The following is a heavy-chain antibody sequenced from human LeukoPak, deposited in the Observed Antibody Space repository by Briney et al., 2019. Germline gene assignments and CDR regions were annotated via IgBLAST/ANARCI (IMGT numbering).Heavy chain of an antibody. J-gene: IGHJ4*02. Sequence: GGSLRLSCAASGFTFSSYGMHWVRQAPGKGLEWVAFIRYDGSNKYYADSVKGRFTISRDNSKNTLYLQMNSLRAEDTAVYYCAKLRGIAVAGTIDYWGQGTLVTVSS. CDR2: IRYDGSNK. D-gene: IGHD6-19*01. CDR1: GFTFSSYG. CDR3: AKLRGIAVAGTIDY. V-gene: IGHV3-30*02.